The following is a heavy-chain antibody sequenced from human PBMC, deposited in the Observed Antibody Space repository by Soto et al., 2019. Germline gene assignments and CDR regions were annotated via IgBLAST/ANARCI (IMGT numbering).Heavy chain of an antibody. J-gene: IGHJ4*02. D-gene: IGHD3-16*01. V-gene: IGHV4-34*01. CDR2: INHSGST. CDR1: GGSFSGYY. Sequence: PSETLSLTCAVYGGSFSGYYWSWIRQPPGKGLEWIGEINHSGSTNYNPSLKSRVTISVDTSKNQFSLKLSSVTAADTAVYYCAGGRFLYYFDYWGQGTLVTVSS. CDR3: AGGRFLYYFDY.